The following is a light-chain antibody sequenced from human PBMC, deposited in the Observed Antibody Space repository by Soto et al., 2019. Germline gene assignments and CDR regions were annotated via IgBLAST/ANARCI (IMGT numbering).Light chain of an antibody. CDR3: QQSYSKRT. V-gene: IGKV1-39*01. CDR2: AAS. J-gene: IGKJ1*01. CDR1: ESVSSY. Sequence: DIQMTQSPSSLSASVGDRVTITCRSKESVSSYVNWYQQKPGKAPKLLIYAASSLQSGVPARFSGSGSVTDFTLTISGLQPEDFATYYCQQSYSKRTFGQGTKVEIK.